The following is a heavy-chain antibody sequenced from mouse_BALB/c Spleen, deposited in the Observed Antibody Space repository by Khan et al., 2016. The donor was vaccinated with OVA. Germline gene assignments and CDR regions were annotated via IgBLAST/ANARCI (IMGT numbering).Heavy chain of an antibody. D-gene: IGHD2-14*01. J-gene: IGHJ4*01. CDR3: ARAYYRYDGYYAMDY. CDR2: IWGGGGT. Sequence: QVQLKESGPGLVAPSQSLSITCTVSGFSLSRYNIHWVRQPPGKGLEWLGMIWGGGGTDYNSTLKIRLSISKDNSKSKVFLQMNSLQTDDTAMYYCARAYYRYDGYYAMDYWGQGTSVTVSS. CDR1: GFSLSRYN. V-gene: IGHV2-6-4*01.